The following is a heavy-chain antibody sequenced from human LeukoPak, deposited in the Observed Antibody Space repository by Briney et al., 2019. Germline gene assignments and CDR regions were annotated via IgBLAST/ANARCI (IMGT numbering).Heavy chain of an antibody. CDR1: GFTFSSYS. CDR3: ARAAIYCSGGSCYSADDAFDI. Sequence: PGGSLRLSCAASGFTFSSYSMNWVRQAPGKGLEWVSYISSSSSTIYYADSVKGRFTISRDNAKNSLYLQMNSLRAEDTAVYYCARAAIYCSGGSCYSADDAFDIWGQGTMVTVSS. D-gene: IGHD2-15*01. V-gene: IGHV3-48*04. CDR2: ISSSSSTI. J-gene: IGHJ3*02.